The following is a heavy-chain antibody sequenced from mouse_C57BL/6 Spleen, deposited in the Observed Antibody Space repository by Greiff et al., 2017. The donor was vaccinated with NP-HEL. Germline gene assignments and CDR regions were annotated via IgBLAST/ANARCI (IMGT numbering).Heavy chain of an antibody. CDR1: GYTFTDYY. V-gene: IGHV1-19*01. CDR3: ARRFSHYYGSSLGAMDY. J-gene: IGHJ4*01. D-gene: IGHD1-1*01. CDR2: INPYNGGT. Sequence: EVQLQQSGPVLVKPGASVKMSCKASGYTFTDYYMNWVKQSHGKSLEWIGVINPYNGGTSYNQKFKGKATLTVDKSSSTAYMELNSLTSEDSAVYYCARRFSHYYGSSLGAMDYWGQGTSVTVSS.